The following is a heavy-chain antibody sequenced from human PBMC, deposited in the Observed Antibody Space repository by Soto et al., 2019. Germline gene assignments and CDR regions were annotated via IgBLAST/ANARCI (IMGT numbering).Heavy chain of an antibody. V-gene: IGHV1-24*01. Sequence: GASVKVSCKVSGYTLTELSMHWVRQAPGKGLEWMGGFDPEDGETIYAQKFQGRVTMTEDTSTDTAYMELSSLRSEDTAVYYCATVPDYDFWSGYYFDYWGQGTLVTVSS. D-gene: IGHD3-3*01. CDR1: GYTLTELS. J-gene: IGHJ4*02. CDR3: ATVPDYDFWSGYYFDY. CDR2: FDPEDGET.